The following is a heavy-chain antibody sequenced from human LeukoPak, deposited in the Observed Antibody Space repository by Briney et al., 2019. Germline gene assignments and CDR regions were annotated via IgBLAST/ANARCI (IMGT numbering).Heavy chain of an antibody. CDR1: GFTLSSYA. CDR3: AKVNIVGGWRFDY. CDR2: ISGSGGST. J-gene: IGHJ4*02. Sequence: GGSLRLSCAASGFTLSSYAMSWVRQAPGKGLEWVSAISGSGGSTYYADSVKGRFTISRDNSKNTLYLQMNSLRAEDTAVYYCAKVNIVGGWRFDYWGQGTLVTVSS. V-gene: IGHV3-23*01. D-gene: IGHD2-21*01.